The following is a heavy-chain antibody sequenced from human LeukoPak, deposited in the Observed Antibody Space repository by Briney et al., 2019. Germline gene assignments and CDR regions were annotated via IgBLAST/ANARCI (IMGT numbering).Heavy chain of an antibody. V-gene: IGHV2-5*02. D-gene: IGHD2-15*01. CDR2: IYWDDDK. CDR1: GFSLSTSGVG. CDR3: AHAGGLGVLLRWDY. J-gene: IGHJ4*02. Sequence: SGPTLVKPTQTLTLTCTFSGFSLSTSGVGVGWIRQPPGKALEWLALIYWDDDKRYSPSLKSRLTITEDTSKNQVVLTMTNMDPVDTATYYCAHAGGLGVLLRWDYWGQGTLVTVSS.